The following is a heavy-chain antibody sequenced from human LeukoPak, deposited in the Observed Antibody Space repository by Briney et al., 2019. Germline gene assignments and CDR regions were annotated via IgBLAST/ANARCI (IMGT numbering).Heavy chain of an antibody. CDR2: MNPNSGNT. Sequence: ASVTVSCKASGYTFTGYYMHWVRQAPGQGLEWMGWMNPNSGNTGYAQKFQGRVTMTRNTSISTAYMELSSLRSEDTAVYYCALPLHYDFWSGYYRVFNYWGQGTLVTVSS. CDR3: ALPLHYDFWSGYYRVFNY. J-gene: IGHJ4*02. CDR1: GYTFTGYY. V-gene: IGHV1-8*02. D-gene: IGHD3-3*01.